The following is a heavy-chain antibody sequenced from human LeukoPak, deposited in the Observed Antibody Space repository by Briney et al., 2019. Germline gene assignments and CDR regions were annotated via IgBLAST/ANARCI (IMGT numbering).Heavy chain of an antibody. J-gene: IGHJ4*02. V-gene: IGHV4-30-4*01. Sequence: SQTLSLTCTVSGGSISSGDYYWSWIRQPPGKGLEWIGYIYYSGSTYYNPSLKSRVTISVDTSKNQFSLKLSSVTAADTAVYYCARGGYDYVWWSYRLPQGPFDYWGQGTLVTVSS. D-gene: IGHD3-16*02. CDR2: IYYSGST. CDR1: GGSISSGDYY. CDR3: ARGGYDYVWWSYRLPQGPFDY.